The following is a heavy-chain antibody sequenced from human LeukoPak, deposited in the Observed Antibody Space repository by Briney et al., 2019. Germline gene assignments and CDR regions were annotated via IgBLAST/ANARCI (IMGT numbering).Heavy chain of an antibody. CDR3: ATGDYAPGY. CDR1: GFTFSSYG. CDR2: IWYDGSNK. J-gene: IGHJ4*02. D-gene: IGHD4-17*01. Sequence: GGSLRLSCAASGFTFSSYGMHWVRQAPGKGLEWVAVIWYDGSNKYYADSVKGRFTISRDNSKNTLYLQMNSLRAEDTAVYCCATGDYAPGYWGQGTLVTVSS. V-gene: IGHV3-33*01.